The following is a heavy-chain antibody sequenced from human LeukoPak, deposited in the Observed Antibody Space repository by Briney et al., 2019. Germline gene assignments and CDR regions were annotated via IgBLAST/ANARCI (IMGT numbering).Heavy chain of an antibody. CDR2: ISAYNGNT. D-gene: IGHD6-13*01. J-gene: IGHJ4*02. CDR1: GYTFTSYG. V-gene: IGHV1-18*01. Sequence: ASVKVSCKASGYTFTSYGISWVRQAPGQGLEWMGWISAYNGNTNYAQKLQGRVTMTTDTSTSTAYMELRSLRSDDTAVYYCARDAQRLIAAVVRAAYWGQGTLVTVSS. CDR3: ARDAQRLIAAVVRAAY.